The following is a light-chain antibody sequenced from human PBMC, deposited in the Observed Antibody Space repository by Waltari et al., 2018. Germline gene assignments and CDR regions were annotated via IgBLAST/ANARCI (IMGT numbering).Light chain of an antibody. Sequence: QSVLTQPPSASGAPGQRVTVSCSGSSSNIGSNTVNWYQQPPGTAPNLLIPRNDPRPPGVPDRFSGAKSGTSASLAISGLQSEDEADYYCAAWDDSLNGLYVFGSGTKVTVL. CDR1: SSNIGSNT. J-gene: IGLJ1*01. CDR3: AAWDDSLNGLYV. CDR2: RND. V-gene: IGLV1-44*01.